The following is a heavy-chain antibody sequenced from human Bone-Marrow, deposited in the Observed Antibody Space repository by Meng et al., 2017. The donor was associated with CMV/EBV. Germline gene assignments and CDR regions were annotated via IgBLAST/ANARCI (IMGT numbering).Heavy chain of an antibody. J-gene: IGHJ6*02. Sequence: SETLSLTCTVSGGSVSSGSYYWSWIRQPPGKGLEWIGYIYYSGSTNYNPSLKSRFTISKDNAKNSLYLQMNSLRGEDTAVYFCARDSVPAHKTGDFHDYFYGMAVWGQGPTVPVSS. CDR1: GGSVSSGSYY. V-gene: IGHV4-61*01. CDR2: IYYSGST. CDR3: ARDSVPAHKTGDFHDYFYGMAV. D-gene: IGHD2-2*01.